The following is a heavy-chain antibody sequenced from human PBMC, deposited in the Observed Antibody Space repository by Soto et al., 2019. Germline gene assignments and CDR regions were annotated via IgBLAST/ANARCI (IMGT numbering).Heavy chain of an antibody. J-gene: IGHJ4*02. V-gene: IGHV3-53*01. CDR2: IYSGGRT. CDR3: ARDYYDSSGYSSFDY. Sequence: GGSLRLSCAASGFTVSSNYMSWVRQAPGKGLEWVSVIYSGGRTYYADSVKGRFTISRDNSKNTLYLQMNSLRAEDTAVYYCARDYYDSSGYSSFDYWGQGTLVTVSS. D-gene: IGHD3-22*01. CDR1: GFTVSSNY.